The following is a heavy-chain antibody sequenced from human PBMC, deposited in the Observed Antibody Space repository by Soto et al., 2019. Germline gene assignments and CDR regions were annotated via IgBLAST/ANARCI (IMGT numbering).Heavy chain of an antibody. CDR1: GFTFNNYA. D-gene: IGHD2-2*01. V-gene: IGHV3-23*01. CDR3: AKLGSSSWSPHYYFDY. J-gene: IGHJ4*02. Sequence: EVQLLESGGGLVQPGGSLRLSCAASGFTFNNYAMGWVRQAPGKGLEWVSAITDSGDDTYYIDSVKGRFTISRDNSKSRLYLKMNSLRAEDTAIYYCAKLGSSSWSPHYYFDYWGQGTLVTVSS. CDR2: ITDSGDDT.